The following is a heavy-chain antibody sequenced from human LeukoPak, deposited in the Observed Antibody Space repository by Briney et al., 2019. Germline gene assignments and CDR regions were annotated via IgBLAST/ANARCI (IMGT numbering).Heavy chain of an antibody. Sequence: NTGGSLRLSCAASGFTFSSYSMNWVRQAPGKGLEWVSSISSSSSYIYYADSVKGRFTISRDNAKNSLYLQMNSLRAEDTAVYYCARSYDSSGYPDAFDIWGQGTMVTVSS. CDR1: GFTFSSYS. CDR2: ISSSSSYI. D-gene: IGHD3-22*01. V-gene: IGHV3-21*01. J-gene: IGHJ3*02. CDR3: ARSYDSSGYPDAFDI.